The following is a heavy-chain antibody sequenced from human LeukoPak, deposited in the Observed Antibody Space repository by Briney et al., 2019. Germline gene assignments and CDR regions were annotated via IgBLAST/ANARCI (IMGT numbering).Heavy chain of an antibody. V-gene: IGHV4-61*02. CDR2: IYTSGST. J-gene: IGHJ5*02. CDR3: ARASGAYSSGWYGELDWFDP. Sequence: SETLSLTCTVSGGSISSGSYYWSWVRQPAGRGREWIGRIYTSGSTNYSPSRKSRVTISVDTYKNQFSLKLSSVTAADTAVYYCARASGAYSSGWYGELDWFDPWGQGTLVTVSS. CDR1: GGSISSGSYY. D-gene: IGHD6-19*01.